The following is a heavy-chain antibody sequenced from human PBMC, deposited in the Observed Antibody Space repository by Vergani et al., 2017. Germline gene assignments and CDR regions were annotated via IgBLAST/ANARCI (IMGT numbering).Heavy chain of an antibody. CDR2: IWYDGSNK. D-gene: IGHD5-24*01. CDR3: ARILLDGYNSGAIDY. CDR1: GFTFSSYG. J-gene: IGHJ4*02. Sequence: QVQLVESGGGVVQPGRSLRLSCAASGFTFSSYGMHWVRQAPGKGLEWVAVIWYDGSNKYYADSVKGRFTISRDNSKNTLYLQMNSLSAEDTAVYYCARILLDGYNSGAIDYWGQGTLVTVSS. V-gene: IGHV3-33*01.